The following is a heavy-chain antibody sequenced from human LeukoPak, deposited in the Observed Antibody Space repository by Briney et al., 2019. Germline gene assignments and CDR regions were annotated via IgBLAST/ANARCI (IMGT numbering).Heavy chain of an antibody. Sequence: GGSLQISCKGSGSRFTSSWIGWVRPLPGKGCEWMGVFYPGGSDTRYSPSFHGQVTISADKSISTAYLQWSSLKASDTAMHYCASYGDRRGFDYWGQGTLVTVSS. CDR3: ASYGDRRGFDY. CDR2: FYPGGSDT. V-gene: IGHV5-51*01. J-gene: IGHJ4*02. D-gene: IGHD4-17*01. CDR1: GSRFTSSW.